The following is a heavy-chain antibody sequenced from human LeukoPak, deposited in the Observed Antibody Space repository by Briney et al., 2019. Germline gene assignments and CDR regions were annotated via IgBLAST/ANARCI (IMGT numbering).Heavy chain of an antibody. CDR1: GYTLTELS. CDR3: ATDRITMVRGVITSYYIDY. Sequence: ASVKVSCKVSGYTLTELSMHWVRQAPGKGLEWMGGFDPGDGETIYAQKFQGRVTMTEDTSTDTAYMELSSLRSEDTAVYYCATDRITMVRGVITSYYIDYWGQGTLVTVSS. CDR2: FDPGDGET. V-gene: IGHV1-24*01. J-gene: IGHJ4*02. D-gene: IGHD3-10*01.